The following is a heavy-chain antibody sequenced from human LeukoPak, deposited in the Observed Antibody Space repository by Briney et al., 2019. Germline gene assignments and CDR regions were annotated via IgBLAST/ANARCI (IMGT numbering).Heavy chain of an antibody. Sequence: GGSLRLSCAASGFIFSSYNMNWVRQAPGRGLEWVSFITGSSSYIYYADSVKGRFTVSRDNAKNSLYLQMNSLRAEDTAVYYCARAYYGSGRSLDYWGQGTVVTVSS. D-gene: IGHD3-10*01. CDR2: ITGSSSYI. J-gene: IGHJ4*02. V-gene: IGHV3-21*01. CDR1: GFIFSSYN. CDR3: ARAYYGSGRSLDY.